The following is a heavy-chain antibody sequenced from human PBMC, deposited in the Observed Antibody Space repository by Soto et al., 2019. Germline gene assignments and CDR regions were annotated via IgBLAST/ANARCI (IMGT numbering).Heavy chain of an antibody. CDR1: GYTFTTYD. V-gene: IGHV1-8*01. CDR2: MDPNSGST. D-gene: IGHD3-3*01. CDR3: ARERKFDFWRKGFDV. J-gene: IGHJ6*02. Sequence: QAQLVQSGAEVRKPGASVKVSCKASGYTFTTYDINWVRQAPGQGLEWLGWMDPNSGSTGYAQNFQGRITMTRNISRNTAHMELSSLQSEDTAVYYCARERKFDFWRKGFDVWGQGTTVTVSS.